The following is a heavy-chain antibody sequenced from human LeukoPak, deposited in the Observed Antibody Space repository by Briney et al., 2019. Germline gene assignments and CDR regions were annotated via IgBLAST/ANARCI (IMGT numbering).Heavy chain of an antibody. CDR3: AREGSSGRVAEAFDY. CDR2: INHSGST. V-gene: IGHV4-34*01. Sequence: SENLSLTCAVYGGSFSGYYWSWIRQPPGKGLEWIGEINHSGSTNYNPSLKSRVTISVDTSKNQFSLKLSSVTAADTAVYYCAREGSSGRVAEAFDYWGQGTLVTVSS. J-gene: IGHJ4*02. D-gene: IGHD3-16*01. CDR1: GGSFSGYY.